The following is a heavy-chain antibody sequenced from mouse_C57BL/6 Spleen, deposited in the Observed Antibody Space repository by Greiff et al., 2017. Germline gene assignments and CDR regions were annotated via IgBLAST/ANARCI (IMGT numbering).Heavy chain of an antibody. D-gene: IGHD2-3*01. CDR3: ARWIPDGYFPMDY. Sequence: QVQLQQPGAELVRPGTSVKLSCKASGYTFTSYWMHWVKQRPGQGLEWIGVIDPSDSYTNYNQKFKGKATLTVDTSSSTAYMQLSSLTSEDSAVYYCARWIPDGYFPMDYWGQGTSVTVSS. V-gene: IGHV1-59*01. CDR2: IDPSDSYT. J-gene: IGHJ4*01. CDR1: GYTFTSYW.